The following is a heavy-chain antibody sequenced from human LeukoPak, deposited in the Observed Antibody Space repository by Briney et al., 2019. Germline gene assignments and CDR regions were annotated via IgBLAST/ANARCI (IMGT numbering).Heavy chain of an antibody. Sequence: GGTLRLSCAASGFTFSSYGMSWVRQAPGKGLEWVSAISGSGGSTYYADSVKGRFTIFRDNSKNTLYLQMNSLRAEDTAVYYCAKVRVLLWFGELSPFDYWGQGTLVTVSS. D-gene: IGHD3-10*01. CDR1: GFTFSSYG. V-gene: IGHV3-23*01. CDR3: AKVRVLLWFGELSPFDY. J-gene: IGHJ4*02. CDR2: ISGSGGST.